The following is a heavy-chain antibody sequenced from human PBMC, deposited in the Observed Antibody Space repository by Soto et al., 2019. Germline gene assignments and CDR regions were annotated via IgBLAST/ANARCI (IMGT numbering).Heavy chain of an antibody. CDR1: GFTFSIYA. CDR3: ARYYYVSGSNWFGP. CDR2: ISGSDATT. D-gene: IGHD3-10*01. Sequence: GGSLRLSCAASGFTFSIYAMTWVRQAPGKGLEWVSSISGSDATTYYADSVKGRFTISRDNSKSTLFLQMNSLEAEDTAVYYCARYYYVSGSNWFGPWGQGTLVTVSS. J-gene: IGHJ5*02. V-gene: IGHV3-23*01.